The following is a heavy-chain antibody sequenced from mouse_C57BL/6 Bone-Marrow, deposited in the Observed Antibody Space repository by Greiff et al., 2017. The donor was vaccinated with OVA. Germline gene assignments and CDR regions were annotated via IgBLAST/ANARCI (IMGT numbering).Heavy chain of an antibody. Sequence: QVQLQQSGAELVKPGASVKLSCKAPGYTFTEYTIHWVKQRPGQGLEWIGWFYPGSGSIKYNEKFKDKATLTADKSSSTVYMELSRLTSEASAVYLCARHERSPLLWRREFAYWGQGTLVTVSA. J-gene: IGHJ3*01. D-gene: IGHD1-1*02. V-gene: IGHV1-62-2*01. CDR2: FYPGSGSI. CDR1: GYTFTEYT. CDR3: ARHERSPLLWRREFAY.